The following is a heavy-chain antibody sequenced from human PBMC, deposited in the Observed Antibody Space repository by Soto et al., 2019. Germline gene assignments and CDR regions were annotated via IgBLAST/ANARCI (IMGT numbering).Heavy chain of an antibody. CDR3: ARAQYGSGSYYNPYYYGMDV. CDR1: GLTFGSYA. CDR2: ISSSGSTI. J-gene: IGHJ6*02. Sequence: PGGSLRLSCAASGLTFGSYAMSWVRQAPGKGLEWVSAISSSGSTIYYADSVKGRFTISRDNAKNSLYLQMNSLRAEDTAVYYCARAQYGSGSYYNPYYYGMDVWGQGTTVTVSS. D-gene: IGHD3-10*01. V-gene: IGHV3-48*03.